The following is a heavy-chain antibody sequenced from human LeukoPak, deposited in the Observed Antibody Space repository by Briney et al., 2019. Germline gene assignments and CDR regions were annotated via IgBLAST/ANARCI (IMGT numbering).Heavy chain of an antibody. CDR2: ISPYSGGT. CDR3: ARSGYYYDTSGFERVYAFDS. CDR1: GYSFTGYY. Sequence: ASVKDSCKASGYSFTGYYMTWVRQAPGQGLEWMGWISPYSGGTKYAQNFQGRVTMTRDTSIRTAYMELSRLKSDDSAVYYCARSGYYYDTSGFERVYAFDSWGQGTMVTVSS. V-gene: IGHV1-2*02. J-gene: IGHJ3*02. D-gene: IGHD3-22*01.